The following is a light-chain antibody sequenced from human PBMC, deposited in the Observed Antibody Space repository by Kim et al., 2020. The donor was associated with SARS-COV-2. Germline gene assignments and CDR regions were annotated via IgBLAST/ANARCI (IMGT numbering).Light chain of an antibody. J-gene: IGKJ4*01. CDR3: QQRSNWLT. V-gene: IGKV3-11*01. Sequence: PRAKVDLSCRASQSVSSYLAWYQQKPGQAPRLLSYDASDRATGIPARLSGSGSGTDFTLTISSLEPEDFAVYYCQQRSNWLTFGGGTKVEIK. CDR1: QSVSSY. CDR2: DAS.